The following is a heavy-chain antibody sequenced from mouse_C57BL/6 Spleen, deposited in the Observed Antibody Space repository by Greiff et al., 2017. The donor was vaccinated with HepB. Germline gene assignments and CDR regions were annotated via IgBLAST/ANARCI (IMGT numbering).Heavy chain of an antibody. J-gene: IGHJ3*01. CDR3: ASGGSSGYGY. V-gene: IGHV1-69*01. CDR2: IDPSDSYT. D-gene: IGHD3-2*02. CDR1: GYTFTSYW. Sequence: QVQLQQPGAELVMPGASVKLSCKASGYTFTSYWMHWVKQRPGQGLEWIGEIDPSDSYTNYNQKFKGKSTLTVDKSSSTAYMQLSSLTSEDSAVYYCASGGSSGYGYWGQGTLVTVSA.